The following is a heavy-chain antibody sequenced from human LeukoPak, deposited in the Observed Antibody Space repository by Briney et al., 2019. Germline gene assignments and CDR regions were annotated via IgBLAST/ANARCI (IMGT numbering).Heavy chain of an antibody. CDR2: IQYDGSNK. CDR1: GFTFSSYA. Sequence: GGSLRLSCAASGFTFSSYAMGWVRQAPGKGLEWVAFIQYDGSNKYYADSVKGRFTISRDSAKNSLYLQMNSLRAEDTAVYYCARGMASRGGSGGYFDYWGQGTLVTVSS. J-gene: IGHJ4*02. V-gene: IGHV3-30*02. CDR3: ARGMASRGGSGGYFDY. D-gene: IGHD3-10*01.